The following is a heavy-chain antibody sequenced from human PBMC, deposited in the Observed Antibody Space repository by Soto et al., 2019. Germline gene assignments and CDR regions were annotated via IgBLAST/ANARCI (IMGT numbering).Heavy chain of an antibody. Sequence: GESLKISCKGSGYSFTSYWIGWVRQMPGKGLEWMGIIYPGDSDTRYSPSFQGQVTISAEKSITTAYLQWSSLKASDTAMFYCARTAAAGKYYYGVDVWGQGTTVTVSS. CDR3: ARTAAAGKYYYGVDV. V-gene: IGHV5-51*01. CDR1: GYSFTSYW. D-gene: IGHD6-13*01. J-gene: IGHJ6*02. CDR2: IYPGDSDT.